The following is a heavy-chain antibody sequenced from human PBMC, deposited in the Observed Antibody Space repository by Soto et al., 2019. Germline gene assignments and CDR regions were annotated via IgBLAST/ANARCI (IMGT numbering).Heavy chain of an antibody. V-gene: IGHV3-30*18. J-gene: IGHJ6*02. Sequence: QVQLVESGGGVVQPGRSLRLSCAASGFTFSSYGMHWVRQAPGKGLEWGAVISYDGSNKYYADSVKGRFTISRDNSKNTLYLQMNSLRAEDTAVYYCAKGGLELRGDGMDVWGQGTTVTVSS. CDR3: AKGGLELRGDGMDV. CDR2: ISYDGSNK. D-gene: IGHD1-7*01. CDR1: GFTFSSYG.